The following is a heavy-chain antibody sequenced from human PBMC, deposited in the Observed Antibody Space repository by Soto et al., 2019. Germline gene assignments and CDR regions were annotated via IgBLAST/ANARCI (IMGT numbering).Heavy chain of an antibody. CDR3: VGYCSGGSCYPYYYYYMDV. Sequence: GGSLRLSCAASGFTFSTYTMNWVRQGPGQGLEWVSAIIGGGDTYYADSVKGRFTISRDDSENTLYLQMYTLRAEDTAVYYCVGYCSGGSCYPYYYYYMDVWGKGTTVTVSS. J-gene: IGHJ6*03. CDR1: GFTFSTYT. V-gene: IGHV3-23*01. CDR2: IIGGGDT. D-gene: IGHD2-15*01.